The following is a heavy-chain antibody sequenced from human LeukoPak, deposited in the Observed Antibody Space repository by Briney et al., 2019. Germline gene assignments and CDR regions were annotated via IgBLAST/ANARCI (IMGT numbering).Heavy chain of an antibody. V-gene: IGHV4-39*01. CDR1: GGSISSTTYY. D-gene: IGHD6-19*01. CDR3: ARLASGWPFDY. Sequence: SETLSLTCTVSGGSISSTTYYWGWIRQPPGLEPEWVGTIYYTGSTYYNPSLKSRLSMSVDTSKNQFSLKLSSVTAADTVVYYCARLASGWPFDYWGQGTLVTVSS. J-gene: IGHJ4*02. CDR2: IYYTGST.